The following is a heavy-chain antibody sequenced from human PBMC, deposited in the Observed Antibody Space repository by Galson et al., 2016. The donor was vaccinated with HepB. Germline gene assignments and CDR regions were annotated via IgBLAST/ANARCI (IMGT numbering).Heavy chain of an antibody. J-gene: IGHJ4*02. CDR2: ISYDGSIK. D-gene: IGHD3-3*01. Sequence: SLRLSCAASGFSFSNYALHWVRQAPGKGLEWVAVISYDGSIKYYADSVRGRFLISRDNSKNTLHLQMNSPRAEDTAVYYCARVGSVRFLEWPIDYWGQGTLVTVSS. V-gene: IGHV3-30-3*01. CDR1: GFSFSNYA. CDR3: ARVGSVRFLEWPIDY.